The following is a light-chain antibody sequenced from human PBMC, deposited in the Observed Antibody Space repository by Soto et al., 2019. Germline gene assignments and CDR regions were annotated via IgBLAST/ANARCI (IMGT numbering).Light chain of an antibody. CDR2: GAS. Sequence: EIVLTQSPGTLSLSPGERATLSCSASQSVSSSYLAWYHQKPAQAPRLLIYGASSRATGIPDRFSGSGSGTAFTITISRLEPEDFAGYYCQQYCTSPYTFGQGTKLEIK. J-gene: IGKJ2*01. CDR3: QQYCTSPYT. CDR1: QSVSSSY. V-gene: IGKV3-20*01.